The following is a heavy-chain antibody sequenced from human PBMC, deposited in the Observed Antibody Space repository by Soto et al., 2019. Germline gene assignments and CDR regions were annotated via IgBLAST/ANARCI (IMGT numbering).Heavy chain of an antibody. V-gene: IGHV1-24*01. Sequence: ASVKVSCKVSGYTLTELSMHWVRQAPGKGLEWMGGFDPEDGETIYAQKFQGRVTMTTDTSTSTAYMELGSLRSDDTAVYYCARDQIVIAAAGNWFDPWGKGTLVTVSS. D-gene: IGHD6-13*01. J-gene: IGHJ5*02. CDR3: ARDQIVIAAAGNWFDP. CDR2: FDPEDGET. CDR1: GYTLTELS.